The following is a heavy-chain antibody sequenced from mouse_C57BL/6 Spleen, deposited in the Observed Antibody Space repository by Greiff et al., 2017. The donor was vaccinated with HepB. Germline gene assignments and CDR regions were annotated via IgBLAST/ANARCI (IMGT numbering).Heavy chain of an antibody. J-gene: IGHJ1*03. CDR2: IYPGDGDT. CDR1: GYAFSSSW. Sequence: VKLVESGPELVKPGASVKISCKASGYAFSSSWMNWVKQRPGKGLEWIGRIYPGDGDTNYNGKFKGKATLTADKSSSTAYMQLSSLTSEDSAVYFCARLGGATYFDVWGTGTTVTVSS. CDR3: ARLGGATYFDV. D-gene: IGHD1-1*02. V-gene: IGHV1-82*01.